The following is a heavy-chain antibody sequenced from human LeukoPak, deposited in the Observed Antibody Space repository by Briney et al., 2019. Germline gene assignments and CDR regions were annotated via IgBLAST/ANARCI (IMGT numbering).Heavy chain of an antibody. CDR3: ARDPPGYSGYDPHGYYSPFDYE. CDR1: GYTFTGYY. D-gene: IGHD5-12*01. Sequence: PRASVKVSCKASGYTFTGYYMHWVRQAPGQGLKWMGWINPNSGGTNYAQMFQGRVTMTRDTSIRTAYMELSSLRSEDTAVYYCARDPPGYSGYDPHGYYSPFDYEWGQGTLVTVSS. V-gene: IGHV1-2*02. J-gene: IGHJ4*02. CDR2: INPNSGGT.